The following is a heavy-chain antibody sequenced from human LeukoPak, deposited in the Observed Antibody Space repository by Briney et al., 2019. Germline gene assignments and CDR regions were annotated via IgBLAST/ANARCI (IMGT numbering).Heavy chain of an antibody. D-gene: IGHD3-22*01. CDR1: GFTFSSYA. J-gene: IGHJ4*02. Sequence: PGGSLRLSCAASGFTFSSYAMSWVRQAPGKGLEWVSAISGSGGSTYYADSVKGRFTISGDNSKNTLYLQMNSLRAEDTAVYYCAKDDTMIVVVILFDYWGQGTLVTVSS. CDR2: ISGSGGST. V-gene: IGHV3-23*01. CDR3: AKDDTMIVVVILFDY.